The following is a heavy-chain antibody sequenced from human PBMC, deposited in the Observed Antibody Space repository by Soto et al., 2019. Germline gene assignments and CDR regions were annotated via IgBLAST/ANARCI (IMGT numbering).Heavy chain of an antibody. CDR1: GHTFTSND. Sequence: QVQLVQSGAEVKKPGASVKVSCKASGHTFTSNDINWVRQAPGQGPEWMGWMNPDNGNTGFAQKFQGRITMTRNTSISTAYMELSSLRSAVAAVYSCARPLCSSTRCGTYFLDSWGQGSLVTVSS. CDR3: ARPLCSSTRCGTYFLDS. J-gene: IGHJ4*02. CDR2: MNPDNGNT. V-gene: IGHV1-8*01. D-gene: IGHD2-2*01.